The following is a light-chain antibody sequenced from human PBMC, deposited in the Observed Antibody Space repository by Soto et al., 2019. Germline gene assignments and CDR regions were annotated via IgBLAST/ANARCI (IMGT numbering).Light chain of an antibody. V-gene: IGKV3-15*01. J-gene: IGKJ2*01. CDR2: GAS. CDR1: QSINSE. Sequence: EIVMTQSPATLSLSPGERAALSCRASQSINSELAWYQQKPGQPPRLLIYGASTRATGVPARFTGSESGSEFTLTISGLQSEDFEVYDCQQGHNWPVTFGQGTRLEI. CDR3: QQGHNWPVT.